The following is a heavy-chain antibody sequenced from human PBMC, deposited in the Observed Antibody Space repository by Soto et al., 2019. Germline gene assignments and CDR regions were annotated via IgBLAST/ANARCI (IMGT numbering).Heavy chain of an antibody. CDR2: IFPSDSDT. Sequence: GESLKISCEVSGYSFASHWIGWVRQMPGKGLEWVGIIFPSDSDTRYSPSFEGQVTISVDTSATTTYLQWSSLKASDSAIYYCARHGSSGWYDQSDYWGQGTLVTVSS. D-gene: IGHD6-19*01. V-gene: IGHV5-51*01. CDR3: ARHGSSGWYDQSDY. J-gene: IGHJ4*02. CDR1: GYSFASHW.